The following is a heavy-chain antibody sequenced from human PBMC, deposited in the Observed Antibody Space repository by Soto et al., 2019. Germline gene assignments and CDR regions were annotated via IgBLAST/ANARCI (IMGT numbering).Heavy chain of an antibody. J-gene: IGHJ3*02. V-gene: IGHV4-4*02. D-gene: IGHD3-9*01. CDR2: IYHSGST. CDR3: ARESPYNGLRYFDWLNHPGKAFDI. Sequence: SETLSLTCAVSSGSISSSNWWSWVRQPPGKGLEWIGEIYHSGSTNYNPSLKSRVTISVDKSKNQFSLKLSSVTAADTAVYYCARESPYNGLRYFDWLNHPGKAFDIWGQGTMVTVSS. CDR1: SGSISSSNW.